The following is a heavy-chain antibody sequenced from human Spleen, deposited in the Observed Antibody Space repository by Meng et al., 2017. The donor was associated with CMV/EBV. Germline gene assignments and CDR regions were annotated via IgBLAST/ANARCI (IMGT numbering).Heavy chain of an antibody. CDR3: ARAHYGSGKYFNY. CDR2: INHSGST. CDR1: GGSFSGYY. V-gene: IGHV4-34*01. D-gene: IGHD3-10*01. J-gene: IGHJ4*02. Sequence: QGQVRQGGAGLLKPSETLSLTCAVYGGSFSGYYWSWIRHPPGKGLEWIGEINHSGSTNYNPSLKSRVTISVDTSKNQFSLKLSSVTAADTAVYYCARAHYGSGKYFNYWGQGTLVTVSS.